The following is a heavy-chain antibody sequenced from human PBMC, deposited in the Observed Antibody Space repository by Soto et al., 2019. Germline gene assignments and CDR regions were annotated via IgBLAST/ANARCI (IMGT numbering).Heavy chain of an antibody. V-gene: IGHV3-23*01. CDR1: GFTFSSYA. Sequence: VGSLRLSCAASGFTFSSYAMSWVRQAPGKGLEWVSAISGSGGSTYYADSVKGRFTISRDNSKNTLYLQMNSLRAEDTAVYYCAKVEGGIYYYYGMDVWGQGTTVTVSS. J-gene: IGHJ6*02. CDR3: AKVEGGIYYYYGMDV. CDR2: ISGSGGST.